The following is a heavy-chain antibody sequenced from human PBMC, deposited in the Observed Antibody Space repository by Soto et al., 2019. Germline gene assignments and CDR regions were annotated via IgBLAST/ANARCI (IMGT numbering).Heavy chain of an antibody. J-gene: IGHJ6*03. CDR2: INADNGNT. Sequence: ASVKVSCKASGYTFTSYAMHWVRKATGQRLEWMGWINADNGNTSYSQKFQGRVTMTRNTSISTAYMELSSLRSEDTAVYYCAILWCSSTSCYRYYYYYMDVWGKGTTVTVSS. CDR3: AILWCSSTSCYRYYYYYMDV. D-gene: IGHD2-2*01. V-gene: IGHV1-3*01. CDR1: GYTFTSYA.